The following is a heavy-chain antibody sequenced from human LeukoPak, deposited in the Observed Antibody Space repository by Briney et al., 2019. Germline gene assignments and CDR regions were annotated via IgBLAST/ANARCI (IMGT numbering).Heavy chain of an antibody. V-gene: IGHV3-21*01. Sequence: GGSLRLSCAASGFTFSSYSMNWVRQAPGKGLEWVSSISTSSSYIYYADSVKGRFTISRDNAKNSLYLQMNSLRAEDTAVYYCARDHPRYCSSTSCYTPPDYWGQGTPVTVSS. CDR1: GFTFSSYS. J-gene: IGHJ4*02. CDR3: ARDHPRYCSSTSCYTPPDY. CDR2: ISTSSSYI. D-gene: IGHD2-2*02.